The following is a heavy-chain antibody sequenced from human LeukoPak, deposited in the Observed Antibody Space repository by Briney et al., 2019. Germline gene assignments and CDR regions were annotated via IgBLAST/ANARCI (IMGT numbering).Heavy chain of an antibody. CDR2: ISGSGGST. Sequence: GGSLRLSCAASGFTFSSYAMSWVRQAPGKGLEWVSAISGSGGSTYYADSVKGRFTISRDNSKNTLYLQMNSLRAEDTAVYYCAKDRSGYCSGGSCYSGEYFQHWGQGTLVTVSS. CDR3: AKDRSGYCSGGSCYSGEYFQH. J-gene: IGHJ1*01. D-gene: IGHD2-15*01. CDR1: GFTFSSYA. V-gene: IGHV3-23*01.